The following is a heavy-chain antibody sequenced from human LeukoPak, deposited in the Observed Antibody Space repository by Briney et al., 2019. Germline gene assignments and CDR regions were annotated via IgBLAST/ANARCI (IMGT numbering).Heavy chain of an antibody. Sequence: GGSLRLSCAASGFTFDDYGMSWVRHAPGKGLEWVSGINWNGGSTGYADSVKGRFTISRDNAKNSLYLQMNSLRAEDTALYYCAREGSVTMVRGVLEADYYYYYMDVWGKGTTVTVSS. CDR2: INWNGGST. CDR1: GFTFDDYG. D-gene: IGHD3-10*01. CDR3: AREGSVTMVRGVLEADYYYYYMDV. V-gene: IGHV3-20*04. J-gene: IGHJ6*03.